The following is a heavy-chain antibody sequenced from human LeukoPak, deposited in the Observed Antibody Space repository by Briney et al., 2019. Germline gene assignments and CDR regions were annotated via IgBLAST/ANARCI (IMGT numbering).Heavy chain of an antibody. CDR1: GFTFSSYA. CDR3: ARAAYGDYYMDV. J-gene: IGHJ6*03. D-gene: IGHD4-17*01. CDR2: TSYDGSNK. Sequence: GGSLRLSCAASGFTFSSYAMHWVRQAPGKGLEWVAVTSYDGSNKYYADSVKGRFTISRDNAKNSLYLQMNSLRAEDTAVYYCARAAYGDYYMDVWGKGTTVTVSS. V-gene: IGHV3-30*04.